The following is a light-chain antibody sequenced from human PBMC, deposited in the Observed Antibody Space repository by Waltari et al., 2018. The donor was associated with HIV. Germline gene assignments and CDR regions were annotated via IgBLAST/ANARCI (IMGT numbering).Light chain of an antibody. CDR1: PYDIRGYDS. CDR2: ELT. Sequence: QPALTQPASISGSPGQSITIPCTGGPYDIRGYDSVPWYQQSPGKSPQVIISELTYRPSCVSGRFAAAKSGNTASLRISPLQPGDEADYFCTSTSHEGSARRVFGGGTRVTVL. CDR3: TSTSHEGSARRV. V-gene: IGLV2-14*03. J-gene: IGLJ2*01.